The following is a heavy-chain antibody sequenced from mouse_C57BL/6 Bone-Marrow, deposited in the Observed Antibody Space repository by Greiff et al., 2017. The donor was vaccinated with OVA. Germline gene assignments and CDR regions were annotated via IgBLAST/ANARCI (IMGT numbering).Heavy chain of an antibody. D-gene: IGHD1-1*01. J-gene: IGHJ1*03. Sequence: QVQLKESGPGLVQPSQSLSITCTVSGFSLTSYGVHWVRQSPGKGLEWLGVIWRGGSTDYNAAFMSRLSITKDNSKSQVFFKMNSLQADDTAIYYCAKIRDYYGSNWYFDFWGTGTTVTVSS. CDR3: AKIRDYYGSNWYFDF. CDR1: GFSLTSYG. CDR2: IWRGGST. V-gene: IGHV2-5*01.